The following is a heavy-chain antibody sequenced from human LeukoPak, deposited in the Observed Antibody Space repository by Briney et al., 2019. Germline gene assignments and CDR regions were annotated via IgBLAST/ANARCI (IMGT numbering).Heavy chain of an antibody. V-gene: IGHV4-59*01. CDR2: IYCSGST. Sequence: SETLSLTCTVSGGSISSYYWTWIRQPPGKGLEWIGHIYCSGSTNYNPSLKSRVTISVDTSKNQFSLKLSSVTAADTAVNYCARLTEDYYFDYWGQGTLVTVSS. CDR1: GGSISSYY. CDR3: ARLTEDYYFDY. J-gene: IGHJ4*02. D-gene: IGHD1-14*01.